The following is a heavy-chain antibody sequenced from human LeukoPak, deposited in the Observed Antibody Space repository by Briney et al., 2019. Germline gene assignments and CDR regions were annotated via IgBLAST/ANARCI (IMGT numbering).Heavy chain of an antibody. CDR3: VNRDGGWLQSSGTDV. CDR1: GFTFSSCD. V-gene: IGHV3-13*01. J-gene: IGHJ6*02. Sequence: GGSLRLSCAASGFTFSSCDMHWVRQATGKSLEWVSAIGATRDTYYADSVKGRFTISRDNAKNSLYLQMHSLRAEDTAIYYCVNRDGGWLQSSGTDVWGQGTAVTVS. D-gene: IGHD5-24*01. CDR2: IGATRDT.